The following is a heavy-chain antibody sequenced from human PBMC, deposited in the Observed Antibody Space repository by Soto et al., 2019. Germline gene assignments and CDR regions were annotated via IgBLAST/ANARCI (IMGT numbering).Heavy chain of an antibody. V-gene: IGHV4-59*11. Sequence: SETLSLTCTVSGGSLSSXDWNWFRXXPGKGLEWIGYISYSVITNYNPSLRSRVTVSVDASKNQFSLRLNSVTAADTAVYYCARGFAVVRGKPPHEHLIDYWGQGILVTVS. D-gene: IGHD3-10*01. CDR1: GGSLSSXD. CDR3: ARGFAVVRGKPPHEHLIDY. CDR2: ISYSVIT. J-gene: IGHJ4*02.